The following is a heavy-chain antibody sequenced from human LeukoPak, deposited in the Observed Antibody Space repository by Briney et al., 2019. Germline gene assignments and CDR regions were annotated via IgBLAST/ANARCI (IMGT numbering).Heavy chain of an antibody. Sequence: VASVKVSCKASGYSFSIYGITWVRQAPGQGLEWMGWISAYNGNTNYARKLQGRVTMATDTSTSTAYMELRSLRSDDTAVYYCATSVVLGATTGAIGYWGPGTLVTVSS. V-gene: IGHV1-18*01. J-gene: IGHJ4*02. D-gene: IGHD1-26*01. CDR3: ATSVVLGATTGAIGY. CDR2: ISAYNGNT. CDR1: GYSFSIYG.